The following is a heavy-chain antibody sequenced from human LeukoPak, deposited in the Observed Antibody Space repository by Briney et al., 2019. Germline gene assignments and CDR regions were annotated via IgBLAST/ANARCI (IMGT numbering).Heavy chain of an antibody. CDR1: GGSISYYY. CDR2: IYYTGST. Sequence: SETLSLTCSVSGGSISYYYWTWVRQSPGKGLEWIGQIYYTGSTYYNPSLKRRVTTSVDTSRNQFSLNLTSVTAADTAVYYCARGGTYNDILSFDPWGQGTLVAVSS. J-gene: IGHJ5*02. CDR3: ARGGTYNDILSFDP. D-gene: IGHD3-9*01. V-gene: IGHV4-59*01.